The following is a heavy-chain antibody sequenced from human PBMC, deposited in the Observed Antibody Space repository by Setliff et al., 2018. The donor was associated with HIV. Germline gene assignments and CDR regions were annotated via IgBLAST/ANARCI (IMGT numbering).Heavy chain of an antibody. V-gene: IGHV4-39*01. Sequence: SETLSLTCSVSGDSIISDTYYWGWIRQPPGKGPEWIASIFYTGSTFYTSSLKSRVRISMDKPKNQFSLGLTSVTTEDTAVFYCARQTRNRYDVLTGYSVLWGQGILVTVSS. CDR1: GDSIISDTYY. D-gene: IGHD3-9*01. J-gene: IGHJ4*02. CDR2: IFYTGST. CDR3: ARQTRNRYDVLTGYSVL.